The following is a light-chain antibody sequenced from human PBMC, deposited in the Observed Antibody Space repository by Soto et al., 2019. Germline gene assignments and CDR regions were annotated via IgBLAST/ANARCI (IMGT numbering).Light chain of an antibody. V-gene: IGKV3-20*01. Sequence: EIVLTQSLGTLSLSPGERATLSCRASQRVGKNYLAWFQQKPGQAPRLLLYDASSRATGVPDRFSGSGSGTDFTLTISRLEPEDFAVYYCQQYASAPLTFGGGTKVEIK. CDR3: QQYASAPLT. CDR1: QRVGKNY. CDR2: DAS. J-gene: IGKJ4*01.